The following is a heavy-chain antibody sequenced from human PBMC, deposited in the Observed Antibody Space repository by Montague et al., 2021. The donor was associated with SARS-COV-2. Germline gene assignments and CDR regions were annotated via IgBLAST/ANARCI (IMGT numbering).Heavy chain of an antibody. CDR1: GVSISSGSYY. D-gene: IGHD3-22*01. J-gene: IGHJ4*02. CDR2: VYHTGST. Sequence: SETLSLTRSVSGVSISSGSYYWSWVRQPGGMGLEWIGYVYHTGSTNYXPSLKSRVTLSIDTSKNQFSLNLTSVTAADTAVYYCVREKYYFDDSGSKWGQGTLVTV. V-gene: IGHV4-61*01. CDR3: VREKYYFDDSGSK.